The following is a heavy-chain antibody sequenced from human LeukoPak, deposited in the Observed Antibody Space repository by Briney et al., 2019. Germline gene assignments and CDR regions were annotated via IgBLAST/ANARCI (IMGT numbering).Heavy chain of an antibody. CDR1: EFIFSDYW. V-gene: IGHV3-7*03. Sequence: GGSLRLSCVASEFIFSDYWMSWVRQAPGKGLEWVANIKQGGREEKYVGSVKGRFAISRDDAKSTLYLQRGSLSGDDTAVYYCARDNGGWFDSWGRGTLVTVSS. CDR3: ARDNGGWFDS. J-gene: IGHJ5*01. D-gene: IGHD3-10*01. CDR2: IKQGGREE.